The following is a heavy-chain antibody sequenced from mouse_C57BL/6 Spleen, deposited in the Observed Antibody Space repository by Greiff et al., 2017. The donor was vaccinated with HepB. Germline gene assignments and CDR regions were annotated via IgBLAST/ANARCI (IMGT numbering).Heavy chain of an antibody. CDR1: GYAFSSSW. CDR3: ARGTGTEDWYFDV. CDR2: IYPGDGDT. Sequence: VQLQQSGPELVKPGASVKISCKASGYAFSSSWMNWVKQRPGKGLEWIGRIYPGDGDTNYNGKFKGKATLTADKSSSTAYMQLSSLTSEDSAVYFCARGTGTEDWYFDVRGTGTTVTVSS. D-gene: IGHD4-1*01. V-gene: IGHV1-82*01. J-gene: IGHJ1*03.